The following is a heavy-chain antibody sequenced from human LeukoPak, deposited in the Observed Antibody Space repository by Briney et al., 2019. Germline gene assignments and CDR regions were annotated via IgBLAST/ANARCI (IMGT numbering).Heavy chain of an antibody. Sequence: SETLSLTCTVSGASISSYYWSWIRQPPGKGLEWIGDFYYNGTTHYNPSLRSRVTISVDTSKNQFSLKLTSVTAADTAFYYCARNGTAVAHYGMDVWGQGTTVTVSS. CDR1: GASISSYY. D-gene: IGHD6-19*01. V-gene: IGHV4-59*01. J-gene: IGHJ6*02. CDR3: ARNGTAVAHYGMDV. CDR2: FYYNGTT.